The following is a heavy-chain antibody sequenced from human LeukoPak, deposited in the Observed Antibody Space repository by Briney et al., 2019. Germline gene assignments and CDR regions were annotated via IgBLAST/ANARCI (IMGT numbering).Heavy chain of an antibody. Sequence: SEILSLTCAVYGGSFSGYYWSWIRQPPGKGLEWIGEINHSGSTNYNPSLKSRVTISVDTSKNQFSLKLSSVTAADTAVYYCARGGYSVDDDYWGQGTLVTVSS. J-gene: IGHJ4*02. CDR2: INHSGST. CDR1: GGSFSGYY. CDR3: ARGGYSVDDDY. V-gene: IGHV4-34*01. D-gene: IGHD5-18*01.